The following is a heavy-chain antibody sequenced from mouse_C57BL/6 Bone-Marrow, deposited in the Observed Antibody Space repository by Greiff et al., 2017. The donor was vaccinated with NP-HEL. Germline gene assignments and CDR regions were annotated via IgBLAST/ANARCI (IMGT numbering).Heavy chain of an antibody. CDR3: ARELLFAY. CDR2: ISSGSSTI. Sequence: EVKLMESGGGLVKPGGSLKLSCAASGFTFSDYGMHWVRQAPEKGLEWVAYISSGSSTIYYADPVKGRFTISRDNAKNTLFLQMTSLRSEDTAMYYCARELLFAYWGQGTLVTVSA. V-gene: IGHV5-17*01. J-gene: IGHJ3*01. CDR1: GFTFSDYG.